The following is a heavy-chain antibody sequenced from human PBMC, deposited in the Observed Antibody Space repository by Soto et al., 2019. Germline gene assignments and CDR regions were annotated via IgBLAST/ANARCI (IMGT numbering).Heavy chain of an antibody. Sequence: PGWSLRLACASSVFTFISYSMKWVRQAPGQGLEWVSYISSSSSTIYYADSVKGRFTISRDNAKNSLYLQMTSLSDEDTAVYYCARDLLSSWYPDYYYYYGMDVWGQGTTVTVSS. CDR2: ISSSSSTI. J-gene: IGHJ6*02. D-gene: IGHD6-13*01. CDR1: VFTFISYS. V-gene: IGHV3-48*02. CDR3: ARDLLSSWYPDYYYYYGMDV.